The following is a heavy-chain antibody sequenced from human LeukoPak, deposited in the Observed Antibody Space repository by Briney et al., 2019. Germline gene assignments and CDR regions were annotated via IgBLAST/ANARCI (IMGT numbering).Heavy chain of an antibody. D-gene: IGHD2-2*01. Sequence: SETQSLTCTVSGGSLSSYYWSWIRQPPGKGLEWIGYIYTSGSTNYNPSLKSRVTISVDTSKNQFSLKLSSVTAADTAVYYCATLGYCSSTSCYDYWGQGTLVTVSS. CDR3: ATLGYCSSTSCYDY. CDR1: GGSLSSYY. CDR2: IYTSGST. V-gene: IGHV4-4*09. J-gene: IGHJ4*02.